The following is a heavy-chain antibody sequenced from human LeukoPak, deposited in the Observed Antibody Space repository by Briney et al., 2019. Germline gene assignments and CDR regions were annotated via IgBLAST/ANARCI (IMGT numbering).Heavy chain of an antibody. CDR3: ARDSEGCFDF. V-gene: IGHV3-23*01. J-gene: IGHJ4*02. D-gene: IGHD3-10*01. CDR1: GFTFSTFD. Sequence: GGSLRLSCAASGFTFSTFDMSWGRQAPGKGLEWVSTLACLDTSCTEYYADSVKGRFSISRDNSRSTLSLQMNSLRVEDTAIYYCARDSEGCFDFWGQGTLVTVSS. CDR2: LACLDTSCTE.